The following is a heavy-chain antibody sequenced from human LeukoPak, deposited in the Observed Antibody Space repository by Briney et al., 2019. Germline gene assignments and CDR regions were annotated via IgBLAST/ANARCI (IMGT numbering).Heavy chain of an antibody. V-gene: IGHV1-69*05. CDR2: IIPIFGTA. CDR3: ARDRVTFFGVVEPRPSYYMDV. J-gene: IGHJ6*03. D-gene: IGHD3-3*01. CDR1: GGTFSSYA. Sequence: SVKVSCKASGGTFSSYAISWVRQAPGQGLEWMGGIIPIFGTANYAQKFQGRVTITTDESTSTAYMELSSLRSEDTAVYYCARDRVTFFGVVEPRPSYYMDVWGEGTTVIVSS.